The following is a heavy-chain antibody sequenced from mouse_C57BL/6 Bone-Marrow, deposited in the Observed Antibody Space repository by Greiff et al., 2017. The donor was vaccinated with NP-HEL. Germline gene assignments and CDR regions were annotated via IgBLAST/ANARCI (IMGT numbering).Heavy chain of an antibody. CDR1: GYTFTSYW. CDR3: ARVGGNYWYFDV. V-gene: IGHV1-59*01. J-gene: IGHJ1*03. D-gene: IGHD2-1*01. CDR2: IDPSDSYT. Sequence: VQLQQPGAELVRPGTSVKLSCKASGYTFTSYWMHWVKQRPGQGLEWIGVIDPSDSYTNYNQKFKGKATLTVETSASTAYMQLSSLTSEDSAVYYGARVGGNYWYFDVWGTGTTVTVSS.